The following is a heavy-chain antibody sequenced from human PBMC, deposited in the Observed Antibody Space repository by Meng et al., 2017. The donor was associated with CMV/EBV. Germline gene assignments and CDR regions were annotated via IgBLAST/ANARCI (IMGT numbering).Heavy chain of an antibody. CDR3: TTVGATFPSDY. V-gene: IGHV3-15*01. Sequence: GESLKISCAASGFTFSNAWMSWVRQAPGKGLEWVGRIKSKTDGGTTDYAAPVKSRFTISRDDSKNTLYLQMNSLRTEDTAVYYCTTVGATFPSDYWGQGTLVTVSS. CDR1: GFTFSNAW. CDR2: IKSKTDGGTT. D-gene: IGHD1-26*01. J-gene: IGHJ4*02.